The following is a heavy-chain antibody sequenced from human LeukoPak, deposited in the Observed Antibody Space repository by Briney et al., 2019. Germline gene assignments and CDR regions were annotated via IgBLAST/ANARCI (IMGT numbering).Heavy chain of an antibody. CDR1: GFTFSSYG. J-gene: IGHJ4*02. V-gene: IGHV3-30*19. D-gene: IGHD1-20*01. Sequence: PGGSLRLSCTASGFTFSSYGMHCVRQAPGKGLEWVAAISYDGSNKYYADSVKGRFTISRDNSKNTLYLQMNSLRAEDTAIYYCAGELITGTAHSLDYWGQGTLVTVSS. CDR3: AGELITGTAHSLDY. CDR2: ISYDGSNK.